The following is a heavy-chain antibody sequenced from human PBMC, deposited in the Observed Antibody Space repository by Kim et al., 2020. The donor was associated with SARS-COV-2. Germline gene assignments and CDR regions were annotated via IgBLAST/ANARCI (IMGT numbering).Heavy chain of an antibody. V-gene: IGHV3-48*04. J-gene: IGHJ6*02. CDR2: ISSSSSTI. Sequence: GGSLRLSCAASGFTFSSYSMNWVRQAPGKGLEWVSYISSSSSTIYYADSVKGRFTISRDNAKNSLYLQMNSLRAEDTAVYYCARDLEFGGAGRFYYDTPRGMDVWGQGTTVTVSS. CDR1: GFTFSSYS. D-gene: IGHD3-9*01. CDR3: ARDLEFGGAGRFYYDTPRGMDV.